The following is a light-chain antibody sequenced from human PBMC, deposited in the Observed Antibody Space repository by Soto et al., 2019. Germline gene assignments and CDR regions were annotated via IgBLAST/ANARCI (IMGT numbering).Light chain of an antibody. CDR2: TGS. V-gene: IGKV1-12*01. CDR1: QAIDSW. Sequence: DIQITQSASSVSSSLGDRVTITFRASQAIDSWLAWYQQKPGEAPKLLIFTGSLLHSGVPPRFSGSGSGTEFTLTISSLQSEDFAVYYCQQYNNWPITFGQGTRLEIK. CDR3: QQYNNWPIT. J-gene: IGKJ5*01.